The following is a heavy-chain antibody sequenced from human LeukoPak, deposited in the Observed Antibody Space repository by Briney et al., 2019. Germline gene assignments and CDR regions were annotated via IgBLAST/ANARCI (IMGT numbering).Heavy chain of an antibody. D-gene: IGHD6-19*01. CDR2: ISGSGGST. Sequence: GGSLRLSCAASGFTFSSYAMSWVRQAPGQGLEWVSAISGSGGSTYYADSVKGRFTISRDNSKNTLYLQMNSLRAEDTAVYYCAKIEAVAGTVCDYWGQGTLVTVSS. CDR1: GFTFSSYA. J-gene: IGHJ4*02. V-gene: IGHV3-23*01. CDR3: AKIEAVAGTVCDY.